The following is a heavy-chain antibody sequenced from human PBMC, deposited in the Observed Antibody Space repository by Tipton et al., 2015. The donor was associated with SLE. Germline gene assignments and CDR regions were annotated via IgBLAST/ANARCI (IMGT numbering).Heavy chain of an antibody. J-gene: IGHJ5*02. CDR3: ARDLADDNWFDP. CDR2: IKSDGSST. CDR1: GFTFRSYG. V-gene: IGHV3-74*01. Sequence: SLRLSCEASGFTFRSYGMHWVRQAPGKGLVWVSRIKSDGSSTNYADSVKGRFTISRDNAKNTLYLQMNSLRAEDTAVYYCARDLADDNWFDPWGQGTLVTVSS.